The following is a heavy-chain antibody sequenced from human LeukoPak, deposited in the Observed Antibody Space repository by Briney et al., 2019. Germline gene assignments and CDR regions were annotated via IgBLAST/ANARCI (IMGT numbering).Heavy chain of an antibody. J-gene: IGHJ3*02. D-gene: IGHD4-17*01. CDR1: GFTFSSYS. CDR3: ARFKGGDYLDAFDI. CDR2: ISSSSSYI. Sequence: GGSLRLSCAASGFTFSSYSMNWVRQAPGKGLEWVSSISSSSSYIYYADSVKGQFTISRDNAKNSLYLQMNSLRAEDTAVYYCARFKGGDYLDAFDIWGQGTMVTVSS. V-gene: IGHV3-21*01.